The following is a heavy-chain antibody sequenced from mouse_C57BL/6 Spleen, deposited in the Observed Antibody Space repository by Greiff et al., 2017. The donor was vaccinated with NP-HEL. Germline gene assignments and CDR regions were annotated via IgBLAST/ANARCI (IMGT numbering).Heavy chain of an antibody. J-gene: IGHJ1*03. CDR2: IRSKSSNYAT. CDR3: VRDGSSWGYFDV. D-gene: IGHD1-1*01. CDR1: GFTFNTYA. Sequence: EVHLVESGGGLVQPKGSLKLSCAASGFTFNTYAMHWVRQAPGKGLEWVARIRSKSSNYATYYADSVKDRFTISRDDSQSMLYRQMNNLKTEDTAMYYCVRDGSSWGYFDVWGTGTTVTVSS. V-gene: IGHV10-3*01.